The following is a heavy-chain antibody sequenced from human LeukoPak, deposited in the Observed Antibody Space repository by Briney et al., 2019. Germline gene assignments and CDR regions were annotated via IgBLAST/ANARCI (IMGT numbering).Heavy chain of an antibody. Sequence: SETLSLTCTVSGGSISISSYYWGWIRQPPGKGLEWIGSIYYSGSTYYNPSLKSRVTISVDTSKNQFSLKLSSVTAADTAVYYCARPSGSSPSFDYWGQGTLVTVSS. CDR2: IYYSGST. CDR3: ARPSGSSPSFDY. J-gene: IGHJ4*02. CDR1: GGSISISSYY. V-gene: IGHV4-39*01. D-gene: IGHD6-6*01.